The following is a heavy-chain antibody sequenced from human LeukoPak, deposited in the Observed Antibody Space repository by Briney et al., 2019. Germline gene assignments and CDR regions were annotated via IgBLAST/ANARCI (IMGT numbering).Heavy chain of an antibody. D-gene: IGHD4-23*01. CDR3: ARSYGGNFFDY. CDR1: GFNFSSFG. Sequence: PGVSLRLSCAASGFNFSSFGMHWVRQAPGKGLEWVAFSRYNGIETYFADSVKGRFTISRDNSKNTLYLEINSPRGDDSAAYFCARSYGGNFFDYWGQGALVTVSS. V-gene: IGHV3-30*02. CDR2: SRYNGIET. J-gene: IGHJ4*02.